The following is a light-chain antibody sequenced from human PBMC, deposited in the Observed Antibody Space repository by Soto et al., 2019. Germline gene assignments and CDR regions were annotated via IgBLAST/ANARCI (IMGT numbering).Light chain of an antibody. CDR2: AAS. Sequence: DIQMTQSPSSLSASVGDRVTITCRASQSISSYLNWYQQKPGKAPKLVIYAASSLQSGVPSRFSGSGSGKDFTLTISSLQPEDFATYYCQQSYGTPRTFGQGTKVEIK. CDR1: QSISSY. J-gene: IGKJ1*01. CDR3: QQSYGTPRT. V-gene: IGKV1-39*01.